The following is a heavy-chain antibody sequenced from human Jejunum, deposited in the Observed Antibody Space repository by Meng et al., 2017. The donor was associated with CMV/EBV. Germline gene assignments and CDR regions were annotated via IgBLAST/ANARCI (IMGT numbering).Heavy chain of an antibody. CDR3: ARGWGAWGL. J-gene: IGHJ4*02. CDR1: GFTFGSSG. CDR2: IKEDGSEK. V-gene: IGHV3-7*01. D-gene: IGHD3-16*01. Sequence: LKISCAASGFTFGSSGMSWVRRAPGKGLEWVANIKEDGSEKYYVDSVKGRFTISRDNAKNSLYLQMNSLRAEDTTVYYCARGWGAWGLWGQGALVTVSS.